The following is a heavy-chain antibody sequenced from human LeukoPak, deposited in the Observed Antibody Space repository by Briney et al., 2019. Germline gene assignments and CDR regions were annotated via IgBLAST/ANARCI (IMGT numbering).Heavy chain of an antibody. Sequence: GGSLRLSCAASGFTFNDYYMRWLRQAPGKGLECISYISSSGTPIYYADSVRGRFTISRDNAKNSLYLQMNSLRAEDTAVYYCARDGGWTFDYWGQGTLVTVSS. CDR3: ARDGGWTFDY. CDR2: ISSSGTPI. J-gene: IGHJ4*02. D-gene: IGHD6-19*01. CDR1: GFTFNDYY. V-gene: IGHV3-11*01.